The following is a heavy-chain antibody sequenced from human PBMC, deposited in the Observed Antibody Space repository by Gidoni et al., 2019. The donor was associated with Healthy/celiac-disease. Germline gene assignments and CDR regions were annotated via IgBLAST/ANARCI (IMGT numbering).Heavy chain of an antibody. CDR3: ARGKAAARSGWSNFDY. V-gene: IGHV4-34*01. CDR2: INHSGST. CDR1: GGSFIGYY. J-gene: IGHJ4*02. D-gene: IGHD6-13*01. Sequence: QVQLQQWGAGLLKPSETLSLTCAVYGGSFIGYYWSWIRQPPGKGLEWIGEINHSGSTNYNPSLKSRVTISVDTSKNQFSLKLSSVTAADTAVYYCARGKAAARSGWSNFDYWGQGTLVTVSS.